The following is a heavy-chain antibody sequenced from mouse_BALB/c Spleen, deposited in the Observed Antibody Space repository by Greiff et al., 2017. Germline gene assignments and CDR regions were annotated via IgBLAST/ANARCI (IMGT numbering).Heavy chain of an antibody. CDR2: INPYNDGT. CDR3: ARGAVPFDY. Sequence: EVQGVESGPELVKPGASVKMSCKASGYTFTSYVMHWVKQKPGQGLEWIGYINPYNDGTKYNEKFKGKATLTSDKSSSTAYMELSSLTSEDSAVYYCARGAVPFDYWGQGTTLTVSS. CDR1: GYTFTSYV. D-gene: IGHD1-1*01. V-gene: IGHV1-14*01. J-gene: IGHJ2*01.